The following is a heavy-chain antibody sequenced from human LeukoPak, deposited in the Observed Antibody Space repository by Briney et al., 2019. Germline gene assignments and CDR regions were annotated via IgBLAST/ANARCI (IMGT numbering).Heavy chain of an antibody. D-gene: IGHD4-17*01. CDR3: AREYPTTVTTFRYYYYMDV. CDR1: GFTFDDYA. V-gene: IGHV3-9*01. J-gene: IGHJ6*03. Sequence: GGSLRLSCAASGFTFDDYAMHWVRQAPGKGLEWVSGISWNSGSIGYADSVKGRFTISRDNAKNTLYLQMNSLRAEDTAVYYCAREYPTTVTTFRYYYYMDVWGKGTTVTVSS. CDR2: ISWNSGSI.